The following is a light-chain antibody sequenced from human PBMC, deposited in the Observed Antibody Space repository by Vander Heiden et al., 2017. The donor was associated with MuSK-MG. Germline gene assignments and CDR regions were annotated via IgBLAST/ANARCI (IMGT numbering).Light chain of an antibody. CDR1: RLTSYS. J-gene: IGLJ2*01. Sequence: SSELTHDPAVSVPLGQPVRLTCQADRLTSYSASWYQQKTGQAPVLVLYCKNNRPSGIPDRFSGSSSGNTASVTTTGAQAEEEADYYCNSRESSGNHLVFGGGTKRTVL. V-gene: IGLV3-19*01. CDR2: CKN. CDR3: NSRESSGNHLV.